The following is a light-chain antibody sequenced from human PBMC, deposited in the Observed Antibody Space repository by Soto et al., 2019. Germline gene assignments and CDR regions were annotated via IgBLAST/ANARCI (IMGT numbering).Light chain of an antibody. CDR3: QHSNSYPYT. V-gene: IGKV1-5*03. J-gene: IGKJ2*01. CDR2: KAS. Sequence: DIQMTQSPSTLSASVGDRVTITCRASQSISIWLAWYQQKPGKAPKLLIYKASSLESGVSSRFSGSGSGTEFTLTISSMPPADCATDYCQHSNSYPYTFGQGTKLEIK. CDR1: QSISIW.